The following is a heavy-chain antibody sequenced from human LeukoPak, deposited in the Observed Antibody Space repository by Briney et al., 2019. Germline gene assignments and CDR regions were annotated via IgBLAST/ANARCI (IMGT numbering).Heavy chain of an antibody. CDR1: GGSFSGYY. CDR3: ARGSSGGSCYSRVHAGWFDP. V-gene: IGHV4-34*01. J-gene: IGHJ5*02. CDR2: INHSGST. Sequence: SETLSLTCAVYGGSFSGYYWSWVRQPPGKGLEWIGEINHSGSTNYNPSLKSGVTISVDTSKNQFSLKLSSVTAGDTAVYYCARGSSGGSCYSRVHAGWFDPWGQGTLVTVSS. D-gene: IGHD2-15*01.